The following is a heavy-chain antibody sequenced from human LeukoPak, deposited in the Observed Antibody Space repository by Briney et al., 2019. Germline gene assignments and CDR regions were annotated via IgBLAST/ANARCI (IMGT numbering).Heavy chain of an antibody. J-gene: IGHJ4*02. CDR3: ARDWPSRSYPPGNFDY. CDR2: IYYSGST. Sequence: SETLSLTCTVSGGSISSSSYYWGWIRQPPGKGLEWIGSIYYSGSTYHNPSLKSRVTISVDTSKNQFSLKLSSVTAADTAAYYCARDWPSRSYPPGNFDYWGQGTLVTVSS. D-gene: IGHD1-26*01. CDR1: GGSISSSSYY. V-gene: IGHV4-39*07.